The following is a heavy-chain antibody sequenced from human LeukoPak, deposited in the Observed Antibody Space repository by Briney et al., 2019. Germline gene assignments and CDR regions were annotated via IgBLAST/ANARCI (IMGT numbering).Heavy chain of an antibody. D-gene: IGHD3-10*01. Sequence: PSETLSLTCTVSGGSVSSGSSYWSWIRQPPGKGLEWIGYIYYSGSTNYNPSLKSRVTISVDTSKNQFSLKLSSVTAADTAVYYCARGSIAPKTYYCGSGSLDYFDYWGQGTLVTVSS. CDR1: GGSVSSGSSY. J-gene: IGHJ4*02. CDR2: IYYSGST. V-gene: IGHV4-61*01. CDR3: ARGSIAPKTYYCGSGSLDYFDY.